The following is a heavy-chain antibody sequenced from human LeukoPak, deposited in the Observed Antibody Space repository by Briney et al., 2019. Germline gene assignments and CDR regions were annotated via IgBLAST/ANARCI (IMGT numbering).Heavy chain of an antibody. CDR3: ARDKGYYDILTGYYTFYYGMDV. V-gene: IGHV4-59*01. D-gene: IGHD3-9*01. CDR2: IYYSGST. J-gene: IGHJ6*02. Sequence: PSETLSLTCTVSGGSISSYYWSWIRQPPGKGLEWIGYIYYSGSTNYNPSLKSRVTISVDTSKNQFSLKLSSVTAADTAVYYCARDKGYYDILTGYYTFYYGMDVWGQGTTVTVS. CDR1: GGSISSYY.